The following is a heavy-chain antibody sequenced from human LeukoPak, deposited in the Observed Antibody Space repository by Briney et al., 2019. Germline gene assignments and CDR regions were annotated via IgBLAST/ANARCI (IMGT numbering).Heavy chain of an antibody. J-gene: IGHJ3*01. CDR1: VVSMNGYY. D-gene: IGHD1-26*01. CDR3: ARQFLVGSTFHAFDL. Sequence: PSETLSLTCSASVVSMNGYYWSWLRQSAGNRLEWIGHVDSSGNTNYNPSLESRVTMSVDTSKKQFSLKLTSVTAADMAVYFCARQFLVGSTFHAFDLWGQGTRVTVSS. CDR2: VDSSGNT. V-gene: IGHV4-4*07.